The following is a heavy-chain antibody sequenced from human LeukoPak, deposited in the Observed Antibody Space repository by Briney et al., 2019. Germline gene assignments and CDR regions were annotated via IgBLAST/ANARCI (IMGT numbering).Heavy chain of an antibody. J-gene: IGHJ4*02. CDR1: GYTFIDYY. V-gene: IGHV1-2*06. CDR3: ATLGEDKTDTPFDY. D-gene: IGHD3-16*01. CDR2: INPSTGGT. Sequence: ASVMVSCKTSGYTFIDYYVHWIRQAPGQGLEWMGRINPSTGGTDFAQKFQGKVSMTRDTSISTAYMELSRLGSDDTAVYYCATLGEDKTDTPFDYWGQGTLVTVSS.